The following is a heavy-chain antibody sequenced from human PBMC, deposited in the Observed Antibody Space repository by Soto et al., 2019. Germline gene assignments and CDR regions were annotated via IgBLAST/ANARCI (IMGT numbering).Heavy chain of an antibody. CDR2: VDWDGDK. CDR3: ARRAAYSSSYFFDY. CDR1: SPHRKSRKC. D-gene: IGHD6-6*01. V-gene: IGHV2-70*12. J-gene: IGHJ4*02. Sequence: SPHRKSRKCVSWIRQPPGKALAWLALVDWDGDKYYNTSLKTRLTISRDTSKNQVVLTMTNMDPVDTATYYCARRAAYSSSYFFDYWGQGSLVTVSS.